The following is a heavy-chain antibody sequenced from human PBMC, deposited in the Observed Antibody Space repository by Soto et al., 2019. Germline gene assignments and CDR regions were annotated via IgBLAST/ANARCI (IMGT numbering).Heavy chain of an antibody. CDR1: GYTFTAYY. J-gene: IGHJ3*02. D-gene: IGHD3-22*01. CDR3: AREDGGPDSSGYAFTT. CDR2: INPNSGDT. Sequence: QVQLVQSGAEVKKPGASVKVSCKASGYTFTAYYIHWVRQAPGQGLEWMGWINPNSGDTTSAQKFQGRVTRTSDTSITTAYMELSRLRSDDTAVYHWAREDGGPDSSGYAFTTWGQGTMVTVSS. V-gene: IGHV1-2*02.